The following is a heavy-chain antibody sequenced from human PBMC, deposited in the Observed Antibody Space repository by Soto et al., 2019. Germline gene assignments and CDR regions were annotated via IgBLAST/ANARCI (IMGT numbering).Heavy chain of an antibody. CDR2: ISAYNGNR. V-gene: IGHV1-18*04. D-gene: IGHD2-15*01. CDR1: GYTFSSYG. CDR3: SGLLSLPFDI. J-gene: IGHJ3*02. Sequence: ASVKVSCKASGYTFSSYGITWVRQAPGQGLEWRGWISAYNGNRNYAPNIQGRVTMTTDTTPSTDYLELRSLRCDDTTVYYSSGLLSLPFDIWGQGTMVTVSS.